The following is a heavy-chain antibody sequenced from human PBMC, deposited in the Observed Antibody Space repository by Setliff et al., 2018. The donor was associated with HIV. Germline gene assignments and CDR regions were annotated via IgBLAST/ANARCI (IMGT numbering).Heavy chain of an antibody. CDR2: INSDGRST. Sequence: GGSLRLSCAASGFTFSGSWMHWVRQAPGEGLVWISRINSDGRSTIYADSVKGRFTISRDNAKNTLYLQLNSLRVEDTAVYFCASRRVPRDAFDIWGLGTRVTVSS. CDR1: GFTFSGSW. V-gene: IGHV3-74*01. CDR3: ASRRVPRDAFDI. D-gene: IGHD1-1*01. J-gene: IGHJ3*02.